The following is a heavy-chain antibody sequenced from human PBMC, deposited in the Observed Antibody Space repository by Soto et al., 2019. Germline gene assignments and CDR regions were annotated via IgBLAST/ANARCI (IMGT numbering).Heavy chain of an antibody. CDR3: ARRYGGNLDY. V-gene: IGHV4-59*08. CDR1: GGSISNFY. CDR2: IYYSGST. J-gene: IGHJ4*02. D-gene: IGHD1-26*01. Sequence: PSETLSLTCTVSGGSISNFYWSWIRQPPGKGLEWIGYIYYSGSTNYNPSLKSRVTISVDTSKNQFSLKLSSVTAADTAVYFCARRYGGNLDYWGQGTLVTVPQ.